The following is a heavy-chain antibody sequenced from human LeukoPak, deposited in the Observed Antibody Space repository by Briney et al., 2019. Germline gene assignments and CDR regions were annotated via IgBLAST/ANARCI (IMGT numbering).Heavy chain of an antibody. CDR3: AKDDYGDYPSQLDY. CDR1: GFTLSSYA. Sequence: GGSLRLSCAASGFTLSSYAMSWVRQAPGKGLEWVSAISGSGGSTYYADSVKGRFTISRDNSKNTLYLQMNSLRAEDTAVYYCAKDDYGDYPSQLDYWGQGTLVTVSS. CDR2: ISGSGGST. D-gene: IGHD4-17*01. V-gene: IGHV3-23*01. J-gene: IGHJ4*02.